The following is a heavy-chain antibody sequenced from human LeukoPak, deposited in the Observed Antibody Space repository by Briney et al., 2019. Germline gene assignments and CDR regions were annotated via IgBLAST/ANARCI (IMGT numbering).Heavy chain of an antibody. V-gene: IGHV1-2*02. Sequence: ASVKVSCKASGYTFTGYYMHWVRQAPGQGLEWMGWINPNSGGTNYAQKLQGRVTITRDTSISTAYMELSRLRSDDTAVYYCARDGESMVRKFDYWGQGTLVTVSS. CDR3: ARDGESMVRKFDY. D-gene: IGHD3-10*01. J-gene: IGHJ4*02. CDR1: GYTFTGYY. CDR2: INPNSGGT.